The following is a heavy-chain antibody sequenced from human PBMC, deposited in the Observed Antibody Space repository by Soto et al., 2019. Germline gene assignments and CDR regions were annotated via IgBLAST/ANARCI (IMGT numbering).Heavy chain of an antibody. V-gene: IGHV4-61*01. J-gene: IGHJ4*02. CDR1: GGSVSIGTYY. CDR3: TWGGDASRNGH. CDR2: IHYSGST. Sequence: QVQLQESGPGLVKPSETLSLTCTVPGGSVSIGTYYWSWIRQPPGKGLEWIGFIHYSGSTNYNPSLTSRPTLSADNSRNPFSLMVTSAIAADAAVYYCTWGGDASRNGHWGQGTLVTVSS. D-gene: IGHD2-21*01.